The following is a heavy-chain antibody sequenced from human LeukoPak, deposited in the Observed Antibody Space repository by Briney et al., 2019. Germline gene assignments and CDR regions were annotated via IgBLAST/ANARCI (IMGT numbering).Heavy chain of an antibody. J-gene: IGHJ4*02. Sequence: GGSLRLSCAASGFTFSDYYMSWIRQAPGKGLEWVSYISSSSSYTNYADSVKGRFTISRDNAENSLYLQMNSLRAEDTAVYYCARGGVDSSGYRFDYWGQGTLVTVSS. V-gene: IGHV3-11*05. D-gene: IGHD3-22*01. CDR3: ARGGVDSSGYRFDY. CDR1: GFTFSDYY. CDR2: ISSSSSYT.